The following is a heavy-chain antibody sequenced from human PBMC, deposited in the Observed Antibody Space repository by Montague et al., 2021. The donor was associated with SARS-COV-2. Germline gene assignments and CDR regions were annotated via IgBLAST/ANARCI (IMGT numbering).Heavy chain of an antibody. CDR3: ARLLLALPGDY. CDR1: GGSISGSSYY. V-gene: IGHV4-39*01. CDR2: IYYSGST. Sequence: SETLSLTCTVSGGSISGSSYYWAWIRQPPGKGLEWIGSIYYSGSTYYNPSLKSRVSISVDTSKNQFSLKLNSVTAADTAVYYCARLLLALPGDYWGQGTVVTVSS. D-gene: IGHD1-7*01. J-gene: IGHJ4*02.